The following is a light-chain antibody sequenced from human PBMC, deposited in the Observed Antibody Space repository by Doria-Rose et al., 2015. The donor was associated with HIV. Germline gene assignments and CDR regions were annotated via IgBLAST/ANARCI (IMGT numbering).Light chain of an antibody. CDR1: QDISNY. V-gene: IGKV1-33*01. J-gene: IGKJ4*01. CDR2: DAS. Sequence: MTPTPSSLSASVGDRVTITCQASQDISNYLNWYQQKPGKAPKLLIYDASNLEAGVPSGFGGSGYGTDFTFIISSLQPEDIATYYCQQYDILPLTFGGGTKVEI. CDR3: QQYDILPLT.